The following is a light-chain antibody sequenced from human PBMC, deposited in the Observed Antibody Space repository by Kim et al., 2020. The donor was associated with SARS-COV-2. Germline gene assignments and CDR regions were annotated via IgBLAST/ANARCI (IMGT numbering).Light chain of an antibody. V-gene: IGKV3-20*01. CDR2: DAS. CDR3: QQYGSSPPLYT. Sequence: DIVLTQSPATMSLSPGDRATLSCRTSQSLKSSLAWYQQKPGQSPRLLIYDASNRVTGIPARFSGSGSGTDFTLTISRLEPEDFAVYYCQQYGSSPPLYTFGQGTKLEI. J-gene: IGKJ2*01. CDR1: QSLKSS.